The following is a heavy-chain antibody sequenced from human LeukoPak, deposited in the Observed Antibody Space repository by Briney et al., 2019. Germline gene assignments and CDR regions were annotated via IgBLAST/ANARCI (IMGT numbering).Heavy chain of an antibody. CDR1: GGSISSHY. V-gene: IGHV4-59*11. J-gene: IGHJ4*02. D-gene: IGHD2-2*01. Sequence: PSETLSLTCTVSGGSISSHYWSWIRQPPGKGLEWIGHIYYSGSTNYNPSLKSRVTISVDTSKNQFSLKLSSVTAADTAVYYCARVRKDIVVVPAAILYYFDYWGQGTLVTVSS. CDR2: IYYSGST. CDR3: ARVRKDIVVVPAAILYYFDY.